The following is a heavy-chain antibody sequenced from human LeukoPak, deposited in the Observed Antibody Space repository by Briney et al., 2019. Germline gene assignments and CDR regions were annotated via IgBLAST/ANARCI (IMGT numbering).Heavy chain of an antibody. D-gene: IGHD6-19*01. J-gene: IGHJ4*02. V-gene: IGHV3-23*01. CDR3: AKDHWPPAVAGLFDY. CDR2: ISGSGGST. CDR1: GFTFSSYA. Sequence: GGSLRLSCAASGFTFSSYAMHWVRQAPGKGLEWVSAISGSGGSTYYADSVKGRFTISRDNSKNTLYLQMNSLRAEDTAVYYCAKDHWPPAVAGLFDYWGQGTLVTVSS.